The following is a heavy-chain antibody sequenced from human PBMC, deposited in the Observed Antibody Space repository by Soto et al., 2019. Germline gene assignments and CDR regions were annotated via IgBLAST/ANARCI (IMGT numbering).Heavy chain of an antibody. V-gene: IGHV3-23*01. J-gene: IGHJ4*02. D-gene: IGHD1-7*01. CDR3: AKDRNYPRDQFHY. CDR2: ISANGQGI. Sequence: EVHLLESGGGLVQPGGSLRLSCAASGFTFSTYALSWVRQAPGKGLEWVSAISANGQGIYYADSVRGRFTISRDNSKNTILLHMDSLRAEDTAVYYCAKDRNYPRDQFHYWGQGTLVTISS. CDR1: GFTFSTYA.